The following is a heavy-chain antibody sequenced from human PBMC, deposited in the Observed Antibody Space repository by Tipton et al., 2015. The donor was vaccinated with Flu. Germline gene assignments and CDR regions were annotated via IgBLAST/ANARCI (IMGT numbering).Heavy chain of an antibody. CDR2: IYTSGST. J-gene: IGHJ4*02. CDR3: ARDSHRLDFDY. V-gene: IGHV4-4*07. Sequence: TLSLTCTVSGDSINSYYWHWIRQPAGKGLKWIGRIYTSGSTKYNPSLKSRVSMSVDTPKNQFSLKLTSVTAADTAVYFCARDSHRLDFDYWGQGILVTVSS. CDR1: GDSINSYY. D-gene: IGHD1-14*01.